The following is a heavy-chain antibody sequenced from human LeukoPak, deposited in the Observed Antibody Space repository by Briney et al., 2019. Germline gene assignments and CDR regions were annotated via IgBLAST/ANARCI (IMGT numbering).Heavy chain of an antibody. D-gene: IGHD6-13*01. J-gene: IGHJ4*02. CDR3: ATIAAAGNYFDY. CDR1: GFTFSSYA. Sequence: GGSLRLSCAASGFTFSSYAMSWVRQAPGKGLEWVSAISGSGGSTYYADSVKGRFTISRDNSKNTLYLQMNSLRAEDTAAYYCATIAAAGNYFDYWGQGTLVTVSS. V-gene: IGHV3-23*01. CDR2: ISGSGGST.